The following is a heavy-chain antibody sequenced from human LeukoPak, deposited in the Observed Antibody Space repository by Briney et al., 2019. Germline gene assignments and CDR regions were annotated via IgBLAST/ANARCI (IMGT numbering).Heavy chain of an antibody. D-gene: IGHD4-17*01. CDR2: IYYSGST. Sequence: SETLSLTCTVSGGSISSYYWSWIRQPPGKGLEWIGSIYYSGSTYYNPSLKSRVTISVDTSKNQFSLKLSSVTAADTAVYYCARADYGDYRAFDIWGQGTMVTVSS. J-gene: IGHJ3*02. V-gene: IGHV4-59*12. CDR3: ARADYGDYRAFDI. CDR1: GGSISSYY.